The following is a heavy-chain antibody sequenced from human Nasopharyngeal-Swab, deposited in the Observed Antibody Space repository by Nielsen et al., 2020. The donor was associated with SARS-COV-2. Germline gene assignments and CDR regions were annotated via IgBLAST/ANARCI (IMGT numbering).Heavy chain of an antibody. D-gene: IGHD5-18*01. CDR2: VYHSGHT. Sequence: SETLSLTCTVSGGSIGTYYWAWIRQPPGKELEWIGHVYHSGHTNYNPSVQSRVTISVDTSKNQFSLKLTSVTAADTALYYCARALQVWSFDYWGQGTRVTVSS. CDR3: ARALQVWSFDY. V-gene: IGHV4-59*01. CDR1: GGSIGTYY. J-gene: IGHJ4*02.